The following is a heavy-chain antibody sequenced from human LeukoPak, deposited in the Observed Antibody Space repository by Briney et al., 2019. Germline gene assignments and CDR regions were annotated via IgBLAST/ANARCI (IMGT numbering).Heavy chain of an antibody. Sequence: PGESLQISCKASGYIFTNYGIGWVRQMPGKGLEWMGIIYTTDSYTRYSPSFQGQVTFSVDKSINTAYLQWSSLKASDTAIYYCARHNNRYTGNYQFDYWGQGTLVTVSS. V-gene: IGHV5-51*01. J-gene: IGHJ4*02. CDR1: GYIFTNYG. CDR2: IYTTDSYT. CDR3: ARHNNRYTGNYQFDY. D-gene: IGHD1-26*01.